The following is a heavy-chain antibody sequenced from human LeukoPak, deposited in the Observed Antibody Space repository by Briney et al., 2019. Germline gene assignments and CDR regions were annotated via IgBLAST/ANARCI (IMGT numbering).Heavy chain of an antibody. Sequence: PGGSLRLSCAASGFSFIDYDMHWLRQVIGKGLEWVSAIGIRGDTHYSGSVKGRFTISRENAESSLYLQMNSLRAEDTAVYYCARGGIQVSGIDEFDYWGQGTLVTVSS. CDR3: ARGGIQVSGIDEFDY. D-gene: IGHD6-19*01. J-gene: IGHJ4*02. CDR2: IGIRGDT. V-gene: IGHV3-13*01. CDR1: GFSFIDYD.